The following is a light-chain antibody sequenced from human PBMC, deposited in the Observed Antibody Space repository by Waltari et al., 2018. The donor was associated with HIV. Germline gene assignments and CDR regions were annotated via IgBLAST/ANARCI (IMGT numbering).Light chain of an antibody. CDR2: WES. CDR3: QKYYSIPRT. J-gene: IGKJ1*01. V-gene: IGKV4-1*01. CDR1: RSVLYNSNNKND. Sequence: DIVMTQSPDSLAVSLGERATIDCKSSRSVLYNSNNKNDLAWYQHKPGQPPKLLIYWESTRQSGVPDRFSGSGSGTDFTLAINNLQAEDVAVYYCQKYYSIPRTFGQGTKVEIK.